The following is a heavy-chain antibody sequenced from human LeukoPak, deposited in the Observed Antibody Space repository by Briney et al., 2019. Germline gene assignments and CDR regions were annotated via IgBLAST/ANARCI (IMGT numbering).Heavy chain of an antibody. CDR1: GGSINSGVYY. D-gene: IGHD6-25*01. J-gene: IGHJ4*02. CDR2: IYSGGSP. CDR3: ARVRGRVLGPLDY. Sequence: SGTLSLTCSVSGGSINSGVYYWGWFRQPPGKGLEWIGSIYSGGSPYSNPSLRPRVTMSVDTSKNHFSLRLTSVTAADTAVYFCARVRGRVLGPLDYWGQGILVTVSS. V-gene: IGHV4-39*07.